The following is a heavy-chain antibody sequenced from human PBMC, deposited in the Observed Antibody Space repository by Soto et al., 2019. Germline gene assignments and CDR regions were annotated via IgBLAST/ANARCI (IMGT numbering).Heavy chain of an antibody. V-gene: IGHV3-21*01. J-gene: IGHJ4*02. CDR3: ALYCSGRACYPSDY. CDR1: GFTFSSYS. D-gene: IGHD2-15*01. CDR2: ISSSSSYI. Sequence: GGSLRLSCAASGFTFSSYSMNWVRQAPGKGLEWVSSISSSSSYIYYADSVKGRFTISRDNAKNSLYLQMNSLRAEDTAVYYCALYCSGRACYPSDYWGQGPLVTVSS.